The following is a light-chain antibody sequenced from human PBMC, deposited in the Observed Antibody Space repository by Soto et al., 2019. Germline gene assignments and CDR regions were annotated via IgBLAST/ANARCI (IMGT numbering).Light chain of an antibody. CDR2: EVT. CDR3: SSYTSRSTLYV. Sequence: QSGLTQPASVSGSPGQSITVSCTGTSSDIGGYSYVSWYQQHPGKAPKLMVYEVTNRPSGVSDRFSGSKYGNTASLTISGLQADDEGYYYCSSYTSRSTLYVFGTGTKVTVL. J-gene: IGLJ1*01. CDR1: SSDIGGYSY. V-gene: IGLV2-14*01.